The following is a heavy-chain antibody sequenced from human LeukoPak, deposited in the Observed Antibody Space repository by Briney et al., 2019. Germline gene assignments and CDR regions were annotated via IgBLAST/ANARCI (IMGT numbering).Heavy chain of an antibody. V-gene: IGHV4-4*07. CDR2: IYTSGST. D-gene: IGHD3-22*01. CDR3: ARGYYDGSGYYPSTLNFDY. Sequence: SETLSLTCTVSGGSISSYYWNWIRQPAGKGLEWIGRIYTSGSTNYNPSLKSRVTMSVDTSKNQFSLKLSSVTAADTAVYYCARGYYDGSGYYPSTLNFDYWGQGALVTVSS. J-gene: IGHJ4*02. CDR1: GGSISSYY.